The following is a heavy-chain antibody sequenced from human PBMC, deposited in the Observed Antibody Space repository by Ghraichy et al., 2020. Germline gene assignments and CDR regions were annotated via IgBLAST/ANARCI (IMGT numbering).Heavy chain of an antibody. D-gene: IGHD2-21*02. Sequence: SETLSLTCAVYGGSFSGYYWSWIRQPQGKGLEWIGEINHSGSTNYNPSLKSRVTISVDTSKNQFSLKLSSVTAADTAVYYCARGPPCGGDCSYFDYWGQGTLVTVSS. CDR1: GGSFSGYY. CDR3: ARGPPCGGDCSYFDY. V-gene: IGHV4-34*01. J-gene: IGHJ4*02. CDR2: INHSGST.